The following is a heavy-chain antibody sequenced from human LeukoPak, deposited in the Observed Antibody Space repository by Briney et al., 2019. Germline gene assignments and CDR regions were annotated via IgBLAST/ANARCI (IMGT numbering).Heavy chain of an antibody. J-gene: IGHJ4*02. V-gene: IGHV3-7*01. CDR2: IKQDGSEK. CDR3: ARVGYDSSGYYRPFDY. Sequence: PGGSLRLSCAASGFTFSSCWMSWVRQAPGKGLEWVANIKQDGSEKYYVDSVKGRFTISRDNAKNSLYLQMNSLRAEDTAVYYCARVGYDSSGYYRPFDYWGQGTLVTVSS. D-gene: IGHD3-22*01. CDR1: GFTFSSCW.